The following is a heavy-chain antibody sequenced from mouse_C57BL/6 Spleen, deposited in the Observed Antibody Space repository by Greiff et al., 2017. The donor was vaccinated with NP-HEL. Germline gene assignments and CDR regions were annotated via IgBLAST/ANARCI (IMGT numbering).Heavy chain of an antibody. V-gene: IGHV1-82*01. CDR2: IYPGDGDT. Sequence: LVESGPELVKPGASVKISCKASGYAFSSSWMNWVKQRPGKGLEWIGRIYPGDGDTNYNGKFKGKATLTADKSSSTAYMQLSSLTSEDSAVYFCARERNYYGSSPLFAYWGQGTLVTVSA. D-gene: IGHD1-1*01. CDR3: ARERNYYGSSPLFAY. J-gene: IGHJ3*01. CDR1: GYAFSSSW.